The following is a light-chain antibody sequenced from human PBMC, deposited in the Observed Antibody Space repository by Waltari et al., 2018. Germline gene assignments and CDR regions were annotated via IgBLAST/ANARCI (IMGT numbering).Light chain of an antibody. CDR3: QQYDNLPSYP. Sequence: DVQMTQSPPPLSASVGDRVTVTCQASQDNSNYLNLYQQNQGKAPKPLFFDGSNLETRVPLRFSGSQAGTDSTFTISSLQPEDIATDYCQQYDNLPSYPFGQGTKLEI. V-gene: IGKV1-33*01. J-gene: IGKJ2*01. CDR1: QDNSNY. CDR2: DGS.